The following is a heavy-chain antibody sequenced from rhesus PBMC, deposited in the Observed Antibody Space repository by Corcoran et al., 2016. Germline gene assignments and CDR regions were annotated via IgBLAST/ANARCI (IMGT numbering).Heavy chain of an antibody. CDR1: GGSISGGYG. CDR3: ARHLTVATTIPFDY. D-gene: IGHD4-29*01. CDR2: IYSSSGNT. Sequence: QVQLQESGPGLLKPSETLSLTCAVSGGSISGGYGWGWIRQPPGQGLGWIGSIYSSSGNTYYNPSLKSRVTISTDTSKNQFSLKLSSVTAADTAVYYCARHLTVATTIPFDYWGQGVLVTVSS. V-gene: IGHV4-76*01. J-gene: IGHJ4*01.